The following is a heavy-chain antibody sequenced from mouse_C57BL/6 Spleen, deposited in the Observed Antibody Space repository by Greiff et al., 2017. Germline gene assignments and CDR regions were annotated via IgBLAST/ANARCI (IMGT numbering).Heavy chain of an antibody. CDR1: GFTFSSYA. V-gene: IGHV5-9-1*02. J-gene: IGHJ1*03. CDR3: TREPTGYFDV. Sequence: EVHLVESGAGLVKPGGSLKLSCAASGFTFSSYAMSWVRQTPEKRLEWVAYISSGGDYINYADTVKSRFTISRDNDRNTLYLQMSRLKSEDTAMYYCTREPTGYFDVWGTGTTVTVSS. CDR2: ISSGGDYI.